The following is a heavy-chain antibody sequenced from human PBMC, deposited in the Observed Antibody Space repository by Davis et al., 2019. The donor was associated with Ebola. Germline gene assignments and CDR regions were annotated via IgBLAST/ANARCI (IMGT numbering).Heavy chain of an antibody. D-gene: IGHD2-2*01. CDR1: GFTFSGSA. V-gene: IGHV1-2*04. J-gene: IGHJ6*02. CDR2: INPNSGGT. Sequence: MPGGSLRLSCAASGFTFSGSAMHWVRQAPGQGLEWMGWINPNSGGTNYAQKFQGWVTMTRDTSISTAYMELSRLRSDDTAVYYCARGCSSTSCSYYYYGMDVWGQGTTVTVSS. CDR3: ARGCSSTSCSYYYYGMDV.